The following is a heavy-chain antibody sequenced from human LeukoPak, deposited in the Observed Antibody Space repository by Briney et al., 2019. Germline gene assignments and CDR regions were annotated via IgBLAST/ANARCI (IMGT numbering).Heavy chain of an antibody. CDR2: ISYDGSNK. V-gene: IGHV3-30*18. J-gene: IGHJ6*02. Sequence: PGRSLRLSCAASGFTFSSYGMHWVRQAPGKGLEWVVVISYDGSNKYYADSVKGRFTISRDNSKNTLYLQMNSLRAEDTAVYYCAKDMQHSSSWFTYYYYYGMDVWGQGTTVTVSS. CDR1: GFTFSSYG. CDR3: AKDMQHSSSWFTYYYYYGMDV. D-gene: IGHD6-13*01.